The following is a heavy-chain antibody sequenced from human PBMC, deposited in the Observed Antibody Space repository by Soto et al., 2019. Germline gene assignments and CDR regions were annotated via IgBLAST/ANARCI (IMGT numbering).Heavy chain of an antibody. CDR3: ARGKGMDENYYCYGMDI. CDR2: INGATGQT. J-gene: IGHJ6*02. Sequence: GASVKLSCEASGYTFNTYSMHWVRQAPGHSLEWMGWINGATGQTRSSQRFQDRVTITRDTSASTAYMELSGLRSGDTAVYYCARGKGMDENYYCYGMDIWGQGITVTVSS. CDR1: GYTFNTYS. V-gene: IGHV1-3*01.